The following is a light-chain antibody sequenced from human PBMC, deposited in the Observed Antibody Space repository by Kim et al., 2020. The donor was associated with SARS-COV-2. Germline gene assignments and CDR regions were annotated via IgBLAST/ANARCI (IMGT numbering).Light chain of an antibody. CDR3: QSYDSSLSVVV. CDR2: GNN. V-gene: IGLV1-40*01. J-gene: IGLJ2*01. CDR1: SSNIGAGYD. Sequence: QSVLTQPPSVSGAPGQRVTISCTGSSSNIGAGYDVHWYQQLPGTAPKLLIYGNNNRPSGVPDRFSGSKSGTSASLAITGLQAEDEADYYCQSYDSSLSVVVFGGGPQLTVL.